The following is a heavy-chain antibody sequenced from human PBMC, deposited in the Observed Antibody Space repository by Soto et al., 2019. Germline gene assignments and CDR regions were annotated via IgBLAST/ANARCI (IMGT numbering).Heavy chain of an antibody. V-gene: IGHV4-4*02. CDR2: IDHSGST. CDR1: GGSISSSNW. CDR3: ARGCYSSGWYGRARWFDP. Sequence: QVQLQESGPRLVKPSGTLSLTCAVSGGSISSSNWWSWVRQPPGKGLEWIGEIDHSGSTNYNPSLKSRVTLSVDKSKNQFSLKLSSVTGADTAVYYCARGCYSSGWYGRARWFDPWGQGPLVGVSS. J-gene: IGHJ5*02. D-gene: IGHD6-19*01.